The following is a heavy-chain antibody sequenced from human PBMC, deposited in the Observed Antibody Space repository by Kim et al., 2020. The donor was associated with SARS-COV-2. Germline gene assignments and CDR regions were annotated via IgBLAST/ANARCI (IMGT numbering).Heavy chain of an antibody. V-gene: IGHV4-39*06. CDR3: VRAWYTAMVNY. Sequence: SETLFLTCTVSGGSVSSVSYYWGWIRQPPGEGLEWIASLHYTGNTYYNPSPRSRVTISVDTSKNRSPLNLNYMNAADTAVYYCVRAWYTAMVNYWGQGTLVTITS. CDR2: LHYTGNT. J-gene: IGHJ4*02. CDR1: GGSVSSVSYY. D-gene: IGHD5-18*01.